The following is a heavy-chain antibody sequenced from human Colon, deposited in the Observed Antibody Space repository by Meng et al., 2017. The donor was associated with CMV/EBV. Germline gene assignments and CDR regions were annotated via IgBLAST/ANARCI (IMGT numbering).Heavy chain of an antibody. D-gene: IGHD2-2*02. CDR2: IHPNSGGT. J-gene: IGHJ6*02. CDR3: ARDMRGCDTDSCYTGGEYGMDV. Sequence: ASVKVSCKASGYTFTGYYIHWVRQAPGQGLEWVGWIHPNSGGTNYAQEFKGRVTLTRDTSISTVYMELSRLTSDDTAVYYCARDMRGCDTDSCYTGGEYGMDVWGQGTTVTVFS. V-gene: IGHV1-2*02. CDR1: GYTFTGYY.